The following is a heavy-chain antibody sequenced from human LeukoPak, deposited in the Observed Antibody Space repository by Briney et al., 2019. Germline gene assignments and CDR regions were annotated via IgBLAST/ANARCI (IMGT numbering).Heavy chain of an antibody. CDR2: ISSSSSYT. CDR1: GFTFSSYN. D-gene: IGHD2-8*01. CDR3: AREVYALDAFDI. J-gene: IGHJ3*02. Sequence: GGSLRLSCAASGFTFSSYNMNWVRQAPGKGLEWVSYISSSSSYTNYADSVKGRFTISRDNAKNSLYLQMNSLRAEDTAVYYCAREVYALDAFDIWGQGTMVTVSS. V-gene: IGHV3-21*05.